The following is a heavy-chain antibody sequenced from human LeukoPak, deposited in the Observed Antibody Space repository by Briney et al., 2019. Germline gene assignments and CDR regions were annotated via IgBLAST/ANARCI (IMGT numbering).Heavy chain of an antibody. D-gene: IGHD3-10*01. J-gene: IGHJ6*02. CDR1: GGSIGTDY. CDR2: VYSRGSP. CDR3: ARSLPGNSYYYGMDV. V-gene: IGHV4-59*13. Sequence: SETLSLTCSVSGGSIGTDYWSWIRQPPGRRLEWIGFVYSRGSPTYNPSLQSRVTISVDTSKNQFSLKLSSVTAADTAVYYCARSLPGNSYYYGMDVWGQGTTVTVSS.